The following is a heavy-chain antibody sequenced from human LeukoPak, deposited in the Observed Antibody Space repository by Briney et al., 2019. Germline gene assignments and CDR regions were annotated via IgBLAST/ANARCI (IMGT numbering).Heavy chain of an antibody. D-gene: IGHD3-10*01. CDR2: LSGSGGST. J-gene: IGHJ4*02. V-gene: IGHV3-23*01. CDR1: GFTFSSYG. Sequence: PGGSLRLSCAASGFTFSSYGMSWVRQAPGKGLEWVSGLSGSGGSTYYADSVKGRFTISRDNFKNTMYLQMNSLRAEDTAVYYCAKEGSALWFGELSYYFDFWGQGILVTVSS. CDR3: AKEGSALWFGELSYYFDF.